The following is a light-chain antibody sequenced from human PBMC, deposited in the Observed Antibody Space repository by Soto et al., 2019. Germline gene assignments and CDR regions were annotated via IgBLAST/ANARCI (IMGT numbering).Light chain of an antibody. Sequence: DIQLTQSPSFLSASVGDRVTITCRASQGISTYVAWFQQKPGKAPNLLIYVASTLYSGVPSRFSGTGSGTEFTLTISSLQPEDFATYYCQLLNSYPITFGQGTKLEIK. CDR1: QGISTY. CDR2: VAS. V-gene: IGKV1-9*01. J-gene: IGKJ2*01. CDR3: QLLNSYPIT.